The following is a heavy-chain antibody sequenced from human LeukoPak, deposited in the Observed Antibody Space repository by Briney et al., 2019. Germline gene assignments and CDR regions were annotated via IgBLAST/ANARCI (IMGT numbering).Heavy chain of an antibody. CDR1: GFTFNTYW. V-gene: IGHV3-74*01. J-gene: IGHJ6*02. Sequence: GGSLRLSCAASGFTFNTYWMHWVRQAPGKGLVWVSHIYPDGSQTNYADSVTGRFTISRDNAKNTLYLQMNSLRAEDTAVYYCAKATRYYDFWSGYGAYYYYGMDVWGQGTTVTVSS. CDR3: AKATRYYDFWSGYGAYYYYGMDV. D-gene: IGHD3-3*01. CDR2: IYPDGSQT.